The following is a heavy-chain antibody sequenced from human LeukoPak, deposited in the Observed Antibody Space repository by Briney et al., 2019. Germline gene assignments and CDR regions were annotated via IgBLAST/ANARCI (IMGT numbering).Heavy chain of an antibody. CDR2: IYYSGTT. Sequence: SETLSFTCTVSGGSISSRSYYWGWIRQPPGKGLEWIGSIYYSGTTYYNPSLKSRVTMSVDTSKNQFSLKLSSVTAADTAVYYCARDDPDNCSGGSCYYTWGQGTLVTVSS. CDR1: GGSISSRSYY. V-gene: IGHV4-39*07. J-gene: IGHJ4*02. D-gene: IGHD2-15*01. CDR3: ARDDPDNCSGGSCYYT.